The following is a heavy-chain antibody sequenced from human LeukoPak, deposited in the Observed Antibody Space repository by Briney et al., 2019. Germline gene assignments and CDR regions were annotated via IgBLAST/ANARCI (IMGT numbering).Heavy chain of an antibody. CDR1: GFTFSTFP. V-gene: IGHV3-64D*06. J-gene: IGHJ3*02. CDR3: VKALTDDAFDI. Sequence: PGGSLRLSCSASGFTFSTFPMLWVRQAPGKGLEYFSAISRNGDTTYYADSVKGRFTISRDNSKNTLYLQMSSLRPEDTAVYYCVKALTDDAFDIWGQGTMVTVSS. CDR2: ISRNGDTT.